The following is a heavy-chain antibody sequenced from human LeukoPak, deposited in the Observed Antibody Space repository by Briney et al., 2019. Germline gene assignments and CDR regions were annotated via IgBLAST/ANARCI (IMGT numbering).Heavy chain of an antibody. V-gene: IGHV4-61*02. CDR2: IYTSGST. D-gene: IGHD3-22*01. CDR1: GGSISSGSYY. CDR3: ARSLYDEDY. J-gene: IGHJ4*02. Sequence: SETLSLTCTVSGGSISSGSYYWSWIRQPAGKGLEWIGRIYTSGSTNYNPSLKSRVTISVDTSKNQFSLKLSSVTAADTAVYYCARSLYDEDYWGQGTLVTVTS.